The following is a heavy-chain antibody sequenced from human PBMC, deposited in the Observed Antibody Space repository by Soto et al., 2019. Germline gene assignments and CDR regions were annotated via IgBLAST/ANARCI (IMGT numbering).Heavy chain of an antibody. J-gene: IGHJ4*02. CDR2: MNTNSGTR. Sequence: QVQLVQSGAELKKPGASVKVSCKTSGYTFTDYDINWVRLAPGLGLEWLGWMNTNSGTRGHAQKFQGRINMTRDASINTAYLELSGRTSEDAAIYFCARDEGEDYGDFFRLWGQGTLVAVSS. CDR1: GYTFTDYD. D-gene: IGHD4-17*01. V-gene: IGHV1-8*02. CDR3: ARDEGEDYGDFFRL.